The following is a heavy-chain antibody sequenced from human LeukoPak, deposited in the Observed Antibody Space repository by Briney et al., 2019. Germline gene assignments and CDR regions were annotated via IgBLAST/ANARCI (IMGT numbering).Heavy chain of an antibody. Sequence: GSLRLSCAASGFTFSSYWMSWVRQPPGKGLEWIGEIYHSGSTNYNPSLKSRVTISVDKSKNQFSLKLSSVTAADTAVYYCASVGSGDSVAFDIWGQGTMVTVSS. CDR1: GFTFSSYW. J-gene: IGHJ3*02. CDR2: IYHSGST. CDR3: ASVGSGDSVAFDI. V-gene: IGHV4-4*02. D-gene: IGHD2-21*02.